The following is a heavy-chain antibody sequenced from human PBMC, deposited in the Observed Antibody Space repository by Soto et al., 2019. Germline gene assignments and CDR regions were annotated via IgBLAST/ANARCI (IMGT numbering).Heavy chain of an antibody. CDR3: ARGLVDYSNLDL. CDR2: ITAGNGKT. CDR1: GYTFTTYA. Sequence: QAQLVQSGAAVNKPGASVKISYKASGYTFTTYALHWLRQAPGQQGQRLEWLGRITAGNGKTTSSQKFQDRVTITRDAFATTAYMELSRLTSEDTAVYYCARGLVDYSNLDLWGQGTLVTVSS. J-gene: IGHJ5*02. V-gene: IGHV1-3*01. D-gene: IGHD6-13*01.